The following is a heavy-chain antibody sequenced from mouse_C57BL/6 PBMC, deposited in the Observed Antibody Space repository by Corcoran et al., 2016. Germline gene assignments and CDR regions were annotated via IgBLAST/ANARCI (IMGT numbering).Heavy chain of an antibody. J-gene: IGHJ4*01. CDR3: ARYYYGSPYPLMDY. Sequence: EVQLQQSGPELVKPGASVKISCKASGYTFTDYYMNWVKQSHGKSLEWIGDINPNNGGTSYNQKFKGKATLTVDKSSSTAYMELRSLTSEDSAVYYCARYYYGSPYPLMDYWGQGTSVTVSS. V-gene: IGHV1-26*01. CDR2: INPNNGGT. CDR1: GYTFTDYY. D-gene: IGHD1-1*01.